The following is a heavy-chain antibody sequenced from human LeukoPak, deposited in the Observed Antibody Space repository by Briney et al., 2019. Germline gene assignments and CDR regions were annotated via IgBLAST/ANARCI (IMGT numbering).Heavy chain of an antibody. Sequence: GGSLRLSCAATGFTFSSYGMSWVRQAPGKGLEWVSAISGSGGSTYYADSVKGRFTISRDNSKNTLYLQMNSLRAEDTAVYYCAKCDYGDDYFDYWGQGTLVTVSS. V-gene: IGHV3-23*01. J-gene: IGHJ4*02. D-gene: IGHD4-17*01. CDR3: AKCDYGDDYFDY. CDR2: ISGSGGST. CDR1: GFTFSSYG.